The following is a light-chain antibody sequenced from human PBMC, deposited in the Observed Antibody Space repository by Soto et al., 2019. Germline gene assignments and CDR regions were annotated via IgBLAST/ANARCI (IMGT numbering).Light chain of an antibody. V-gene: IGKV1-39*01. J-gene: IGKJ5*01. CDR1: ESISSY. Sequence: DIQMTQSPSSLSASVGDRVTITCRASESISSYLNWYQQKPGKAPDLLIYAASNLQSGVPSRFRGSGSGPDFTLTITSLQPEDFATYYCQQTFTTPITFGQGTRLEI. CDR2: AAS. CDR3: QQTFTTPIT.